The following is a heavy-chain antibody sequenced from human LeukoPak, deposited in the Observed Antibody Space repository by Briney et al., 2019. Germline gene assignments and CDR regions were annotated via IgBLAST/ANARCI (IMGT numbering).Heavy chain of an antibody. V-gene: IGHV4-59*12. Sequence: SGTLSLTCTVSGGSISSYYWSWIRQPPGKGLEWIGYIYNSGNTNYNPSLKSRVTISVDTSKNQFSLKLSSVTAADTAVYYCARARRITMVRGVITTFDPWGQGTLVTVSS. CDR1: GGSISSYY. D-gene: IGHD3-10*01. CDR3: ARARRITMVRGVITTFDP. CDR2: IYNSGNT. J-gene: IGHJ5*02.